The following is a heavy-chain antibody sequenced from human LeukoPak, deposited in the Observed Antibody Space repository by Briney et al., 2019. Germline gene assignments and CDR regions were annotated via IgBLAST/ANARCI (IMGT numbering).Heavy chain of an antibody. Sequence: SVKVSCKASGGTFSSYAISWVRQAPGQGLEWMGGIIPIFGTANYAQKFQGRVTITTDESTSTAYMELSSLRSDDTAVYYCARDGSGDSSGWYGRSYNWFDPWGQGTLVTVSS. J-gene: IGHJ5*02. CDR2: IIPIFGTA. D-gene: IGHD6-19*01. CDR3: ARDGSGDSSGWYGRSYNWFDP. CDR1: GGTFSSYA. V-gene: IGHV1-69*05.